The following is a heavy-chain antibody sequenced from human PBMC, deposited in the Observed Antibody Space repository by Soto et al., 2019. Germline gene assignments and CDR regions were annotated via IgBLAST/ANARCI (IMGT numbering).Heavy chain of an antibody. CDR1: GYGLASYA. D-gene: IGHD2-8*01. CDR2: INADNGNT. V-gene: IGHV1-3*01. J-gene: IGHJ5*02. CDR3: AREVSYCFAP. Sequence: GASVKVCCKACGYGLASYARQWVRQEPEQRLEWMGWINADNGNTNYSQKFQGRVTITRNTSISTAYMELSSLRSEDTAVYYCAREVSYCFAPWGQGTLVTVSS.